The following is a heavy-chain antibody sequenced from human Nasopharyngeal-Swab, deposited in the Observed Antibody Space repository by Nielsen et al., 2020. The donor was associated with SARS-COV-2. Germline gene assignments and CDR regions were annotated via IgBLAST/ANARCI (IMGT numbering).Heavy chain of an antibody. V-gene: IGHV4-30-2*01. CDR1: GGSISSGGYS. J-gene: IGHJ5*02. D-gene: IGHD1-26*01. CDR3: ARAFGSYEDWFDP. CDR2: IYHSGST. Sequence: SETLSLTCAVSGGSISSGGYSWSWIRQPPGKGPEWIGYIYHSGSTYYNPSLKSRVTISVDRSKNQFSLKLSSVTAADTAVYYCARAFGSYEDWFDPWGQGTLVTVSS.